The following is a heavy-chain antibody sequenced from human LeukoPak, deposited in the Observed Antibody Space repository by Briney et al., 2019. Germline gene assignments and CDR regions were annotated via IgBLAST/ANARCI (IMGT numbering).Heavy chain of an antibody. D-gene: IGHD3-3*01. CDR2: INPNSGGT. CDR1: GYTFTGYY. CDR3: ARDSYDFWSGHHFDY. V-gene: IGHV1-2*02. J-gene: IGHJ4*02. Sequence: GASVKVSCKASGYTFTGYYMHWVRQAPGQGLEWTGWINPNSGGTNYAQKFQGRVTMTRDTSISTAYMELNRLRSDDTAVYYCARDSYDFWSGHHFDYWGQGTLVTVSS.